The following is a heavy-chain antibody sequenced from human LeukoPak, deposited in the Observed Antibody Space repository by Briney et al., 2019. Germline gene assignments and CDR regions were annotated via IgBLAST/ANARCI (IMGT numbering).Heavy chain of an antibody. CDR1: GFNFGTYA. D-gene: IGHD3-22*01. CDR2: LSASGGST. J-gene: IGHJ4*02. CDR3: AKVRTYDSSGYYSHCFDY. Sequence: PGGSLRLSCVASGFNFGTYAMGWVRQAPGKGLEWVSALSASGGSTYYADSVRGRSTISRDSSKNTVYLQMNSLRVEDTAIYYCAKVRTYDSSGYYSHCFDYWGQGTLVTVSS. V-gene: IGHV3-23*01.